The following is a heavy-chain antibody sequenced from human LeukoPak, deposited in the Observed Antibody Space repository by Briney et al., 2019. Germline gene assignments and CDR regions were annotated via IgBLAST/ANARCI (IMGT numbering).Heavy chain of an antibody. CDR1: GLTFRNYG. CDR2: IWYDGSNK. J-gene: IGHJ6*02. CDR3: ARDRDSSGYYHYYYGMDV. V-gene: IGHV3-33*08. D-gene: IGHD3-22*01. Sequence: GGSLRLSCAASGLTFRNYGMHWVRQAPGKGLEWVAVIWYDGSNKYYADSVKGRFTISRDNSKNTLYLQMNSLRAEDTAVYYCARDRDSSGYYHYYYGMDVWGQGTTVTVSS.